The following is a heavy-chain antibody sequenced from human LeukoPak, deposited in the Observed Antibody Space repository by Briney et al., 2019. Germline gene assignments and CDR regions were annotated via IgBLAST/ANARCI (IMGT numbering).Heavy chain of an antibody. Sequence: ASVKVSCKASGYTFTGNYMHWVRQTPGQGLEWMGWINPNSGGTNYAQKFQGRVTMTRDTSISTAYMELSRLRSDETAVYYCARQSRGGYGLGYWGQGTLVTVS. CDR3: ARQSRGGYGLGY. V-gene: IGHV1-2*02. D-gene: IGHD1-1*01. CDR2: INPNSGGT. CDR1: GYTFTGNY. J-gene: IGHJ4*02.